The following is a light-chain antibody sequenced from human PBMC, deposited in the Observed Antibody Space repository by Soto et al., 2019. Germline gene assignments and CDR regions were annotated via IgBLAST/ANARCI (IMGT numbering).Light chain of an antibody. CDR1: ESIDNC. Sequence: DIQMAQSPSTLSASVGDPVTITCRASESIDNCLAWYQKETGKDPKLLIFAASTLVRGVPSRFSGLESGTDFTLNLSRLHTDDCATYDGQQYNSYPLTFCGLTKVDIK. J-gene: IGKJ4*01. V-gene: IGKV1-5*01. CDR3: QQYNSYPLT. CDR2: AAS.